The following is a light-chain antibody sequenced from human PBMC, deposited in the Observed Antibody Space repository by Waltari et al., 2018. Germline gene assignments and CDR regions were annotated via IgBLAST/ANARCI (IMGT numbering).Light chain of an antibody. V-gene: IGLV2-23*02. CDR1: GNDIGSYNL. CDR2: EVT. Sequence: QSALTQPASVSGSPGQSSTISCTGTGNDIGSYNLLSWYQQHPGQAPRLIIYEVTKLPAGGSSGFSGSKSGNTASLTISGLQAEDEAKYFCCSYIGSNMLVFGGGTNLTVL. CDR3: CSYIGSNMLV. J-gene: IGLJ3*02.